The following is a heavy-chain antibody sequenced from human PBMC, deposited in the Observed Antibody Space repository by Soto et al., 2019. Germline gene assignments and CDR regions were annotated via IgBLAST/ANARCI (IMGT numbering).Heavy chain of an antibody. CDR2: IKGDETNT. CDR1: GFTFSSYW. Sequence: EVQLVESGGGLVQFGGSLRLSCAASGFTFSSYWMHWVRQVPGKGLVWVSRIKGDETNTGYADSVKGRFTISRDNVKTTLYLQMNSLRPEDTAVYYCARGLSGYYGFDYWGQGTLVTVSS. J-gene: IGHJ4*02. V-gene: IGHV3-74*01. CDR3: ARGLSGYYGFDY. D-gene: IGHD5-12*01.